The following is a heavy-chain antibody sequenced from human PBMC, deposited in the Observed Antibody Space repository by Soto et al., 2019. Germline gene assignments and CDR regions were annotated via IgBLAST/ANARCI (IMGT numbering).Heavy chain of an antibody. CDR3: AKDFSYSYY. Sequence: EVQLLESGGGLVQPGGSLRLSCAASGLIFTNYAMTWVRQAPGKGLEWVSGINGNGRSTYYADSVKGRFTISRDNSKNTPDLQMNSLRVEDTAVYYCAKDFSYSYYWGQGTMVTVSS. CDR2: INGNGRST. CDR1: GLIFTNYA. V-gene: IGHV3-23*01. J-gene: IGHJ4*02.